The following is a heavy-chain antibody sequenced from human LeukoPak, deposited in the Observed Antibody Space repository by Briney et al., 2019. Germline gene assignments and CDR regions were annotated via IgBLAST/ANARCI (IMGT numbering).Heavy chain of an antibody. Sequence: SETLSLTCTVSGGSISSSSYYWGWIRQPPGKGLEWIGSLYYSGSTYYNPSLKSRVTISVDTSKNQFSLKLSSVTAADTAVYYCARQAQRSAFTVTTDYFDYWGQGTLVTVSS. V-gene: IGHV4-39*01. CDR1: GGSISSSSYY. CDR2: LYYSGST. J-gene: IGHJ4*02. CDR3: ARQAQRSAFTVTTDYFDY. D-gene: IGHD4-17*01.